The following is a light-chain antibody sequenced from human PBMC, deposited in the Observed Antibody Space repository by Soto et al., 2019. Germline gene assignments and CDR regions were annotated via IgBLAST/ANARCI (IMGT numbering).Light chain of an antibody. CDR2: EVS. V-gene: IGLV2-14*01. CDR3: SSYTSSSTQV. J-gene: IGLJ1*01. CDR1: SNNVGGYNY. Sequence: QCALTQPASVSGSPGQSITISCTGTSNNVGGYNYVSWYQQHPGKAPKLMIYEVSNRPSGVSNRFSGSKSGNTASLTISGLQAEDEADYYCSSYTSSSTQVFGTGTKVTVL.